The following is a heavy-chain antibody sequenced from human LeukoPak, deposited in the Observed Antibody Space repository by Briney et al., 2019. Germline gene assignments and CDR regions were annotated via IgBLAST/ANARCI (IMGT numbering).Heavy chain of an antibody. Sequence: GGSLRLSCAASGFTFSSYAMSWVRQAPGKGLEWVSAISGSGSSTYYADSVKGRFTISRVNSNNTLYLQMKSLRADDTAIYFCAKNAEWELPEYYFDYWGQGTLVTVPS. CDR2: ISGSGSST. CDR3: AKNAEWELPEYYFDY. V-gene: IGHV3-23*01. J-gene: IGHJ4*02. CDR1: GFTFSSYA. D-gene: IGHD1-26*01.